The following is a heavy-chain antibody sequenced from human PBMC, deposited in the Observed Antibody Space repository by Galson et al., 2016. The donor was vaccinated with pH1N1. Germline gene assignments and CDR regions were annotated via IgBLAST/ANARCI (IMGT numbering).Heavy chain of an antibody. CDR1: GSRYTVSESS. CDR3: ATAEVARGESFDH. J-gene: IGHJ4*02. D-gene: IGHD3-16*01. Sequence: VKVSCQVSGSRYTVSESSMHWVRQAPGKGLEWMGGFDPDEGETIYAQTFQGRLTLTEDTSTNTAYMDLRSLTSEDTAVYYCATAEVARGESFDHWGQGTLVTVSS. CDR2: FDPDEGET. V-gene: IGHV1-24*01.